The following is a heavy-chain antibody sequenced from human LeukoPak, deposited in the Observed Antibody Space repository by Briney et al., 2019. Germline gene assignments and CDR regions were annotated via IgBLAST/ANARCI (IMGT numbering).Heavy chain of an antibody. CDR3: ARGRGYSYGWRRYYYVDV. Sequence: NPSETLSLTCAVYGGSFSGYYWSWIRQPPGKGLEWIGEINHSGSTNYNPSLKSRVTISVDTSKNQFSLKLSSVTAADTAVYYCARGRGYSYGWRRYYYVDVWGKGTTVTVSS. V-gene: IGHV4-34*01. CDR2: INHSGST. CDR1: GGSFSGYY. D-gene: IGHD5-18*01. J-gene: IGHJ6*03.